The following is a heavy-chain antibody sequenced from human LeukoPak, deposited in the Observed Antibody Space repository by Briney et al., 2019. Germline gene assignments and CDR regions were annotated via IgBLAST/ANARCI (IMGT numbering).Heavy chain of an antibody. CDR1: GYSFTSYW. J-gene: IGHJ6*02. Sequence: GEFLKISCKGSGYSFTSYWIGWVRQMPGKGLEWMGIIYPGDSDTRYSPSFQGQVTISADKSISTAYLQWSSLKASDTAMYYCARIVATTNYYYGMDVWGQGTTVTVSS. CDR2: IYPGDSDT. D-gene: IGHD5-12*01. CDR3: ARIVATTNYYYGMDV. V-gene: IGHV5-51*01.